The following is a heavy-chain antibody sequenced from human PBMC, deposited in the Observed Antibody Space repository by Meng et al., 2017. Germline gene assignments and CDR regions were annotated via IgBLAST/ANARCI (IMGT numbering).Heavy chain of an antibody. CDR1: GGSFSGYY. CDR3: ARGPRKYHYYYYCGMDV. Sequence: SETLSLTCAVYGGSFSGYYWSWIRQPPGKGLEWIGVINHSGSTNYNPSLKSRVTISVDTSKNQFSLKLSSVTAADTAVYYCARGPRKYHYYYYCGMDVWGQGTTVTVSS. CDR2: INHSGST. V-gene: IGHV4-34*01. J-gene: IGHJ6*02. D-gene: IGHD2-2*02.